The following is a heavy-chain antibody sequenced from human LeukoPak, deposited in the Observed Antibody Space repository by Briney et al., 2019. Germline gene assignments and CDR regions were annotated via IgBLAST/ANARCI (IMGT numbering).Heavy chain of an antibody. CDR3: ARARGRSGTNY. CDR1: GGSFSGYY. V-gene: IGHV4-34*01. CDR2: INHSGGT. Sequence: KTSETLSLTCAVYGGSFSGYYWSWIRQPPGKGLEWIGEINHSGGTNYNPSLKSRVTISVDTSKNKFSLKLSSVTAADTAVYYCARARGRSGTNYWGQGTLVTVSS. J-gene: IGHJ4*02. D-gene: IGHD3-10*01.